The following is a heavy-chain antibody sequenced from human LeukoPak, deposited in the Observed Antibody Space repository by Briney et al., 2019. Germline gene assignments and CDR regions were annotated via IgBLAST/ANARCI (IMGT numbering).Heavy chain of an antibody. D-gene: IGHD2-15*01. Sequence: GGSLRLSCAASGFTFDDYAMHWVRQAPGKGLEWVSGISWNSGSIGYADSAKGRFTISRDNAKNSLYLQMNSLRAEDTALYYCAKESGGDYGDYWGQGTLVTVSS. V-gene: IGHV3-9*01. CDR3: AKESGGDYGDY. CDR2: ISWNSGSI. CDR1: GFTFDDYA. J-gene: IGHJ4*02.